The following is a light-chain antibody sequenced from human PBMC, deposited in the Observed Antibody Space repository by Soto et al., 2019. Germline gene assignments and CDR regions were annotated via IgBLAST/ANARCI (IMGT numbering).Light chain of an antibody. J-gene: IGKJ2*01. V-gene: IGKV3-20*01. CDR2: GAS. CDR1: QYVTSSY. CDR3: QQYDRSPMYT. Sequence: EIVLTQSPGTLSLPPGESATLSCRASQYVTSSYLAWYQQKPGQAPRLLIHGASTRASGIPDRFSGGGSGTDFTLTISRLEPEDSAVYYCQQYDRSPMYTFGQGTNLEIK.